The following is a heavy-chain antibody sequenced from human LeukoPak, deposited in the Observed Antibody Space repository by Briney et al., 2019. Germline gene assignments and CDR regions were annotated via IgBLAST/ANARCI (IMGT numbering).Heavy chain of an antibody. D-gene: IGHD3-10*01. CDR1: GYTFTGYY. V-gene: IGHV1-2*02. CDR3: ARSRVGELLSSHLPRGPNYYYYYMDV. J-gene: IGHJ6*03. CDR2: INPNSGGT. Sequence: ASVKVSCKASGYTFTGYYMHWVRQAPGQGLEWMGWINPNSGGTNYAQKFQGRVTMTRDTSISTAYMELSRLRSEDTAVYYCARSRVGELLSSHLPRGPNYYYYYMDVWGKGTTVTISS.